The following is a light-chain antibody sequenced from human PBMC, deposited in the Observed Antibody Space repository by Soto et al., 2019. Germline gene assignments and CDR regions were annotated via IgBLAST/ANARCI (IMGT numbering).Light chain of an antibody. J-gene: IGKJ1*01. CDR1: QGVSTW. CDR2: KAS. CDR3: QHYNSYSEA. Sequence: IQLTQSPSTLSGSVGDRVTITCRASQGVSTWLAWYQQRPSQAPKLLIYKASTLESGVPSRFSGSGSGTEFTLTISSLQPDDFATYYCQHYNSYSEAFGQGAKVDIK. V-gene: IGKV1-5*03.